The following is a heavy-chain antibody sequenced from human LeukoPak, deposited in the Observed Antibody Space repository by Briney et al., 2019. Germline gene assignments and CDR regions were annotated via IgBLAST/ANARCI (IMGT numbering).Heavy chain of an antibody. CDR1: GFTFSSYG. CDR3: GRDPGNSSGYYFDY. Sequence: GGSLRLSCAASGFTFSSYGMHWVRQAPGKGLEWVAVIWYDGSNKYYADSVKGRFTISRDNSKNTLYLQMNSLRAEDTAVYYCGRDPGNSSGYYFDYWGQGTLVTVSS. J-gene: IGHJ4*02. CDR2: IWYDGSNK. V-gene: IGHV3-33*01. D-gene: IGHD3-22*01.